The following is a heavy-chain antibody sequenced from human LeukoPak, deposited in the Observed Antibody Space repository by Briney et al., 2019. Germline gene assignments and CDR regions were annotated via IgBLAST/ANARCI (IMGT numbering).Heavy chain of an antibody. V-gene: IGHV4-34*01. CDR3: ARGVSSSSSKINWFDP. CDR1: WVSFSGYY. Sequence: PSETLSLTCAVYWVSFSGYYWSWIRQPPGKGREWIGEINHSGSTNYNPSLKTRVTISVDTSKNQFSLKLSSVTAADTAVYYCARGVSSSSSKINWFDPWGQGTLVSVSS. CDR2: INHSGST. J-gene: IGHJ5*02. D-gene: IGHD6-6*01.